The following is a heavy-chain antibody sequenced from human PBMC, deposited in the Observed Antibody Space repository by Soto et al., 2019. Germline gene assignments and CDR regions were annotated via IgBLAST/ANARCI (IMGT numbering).Heavy chain of an antibody. CDR3: ARFEAVAGTFDY. V-gene: IGHV1-8*01. D-gene: IGHD6-19*01. J-gene: IGHJ4*02. CDR1: GYTFTSYD. Sequence: GASVKVSCKASGYTFTSYDINWVRQATGQGLEWMGWMNPNSGNTGYAQKFQGRVTMTRNTSISTAYMELSSLRSEDTAVYYCARFEAVAGTFDYWGQGTLVTVSS. CDR2: MNPNSGNT.